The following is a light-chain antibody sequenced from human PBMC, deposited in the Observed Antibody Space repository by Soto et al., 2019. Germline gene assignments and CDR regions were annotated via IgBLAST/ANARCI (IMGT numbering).Light chain of an antibody. CDR1: QSISSW. CDR2: KAS. V-gene: IGKV1-5*03. Sequence: DIQMTQSPSTLSASIGDRVTITCRASQSISSWLAWYQQKPGKAPKLLIYKASTLQSGVPSRYRGSGSGTEFTLTISSLQPDDFATYSCQHYNSYSEAFGQGTKVEFK. CDR3: QHYNSYSEA. J-gene: IGKJ1*01.